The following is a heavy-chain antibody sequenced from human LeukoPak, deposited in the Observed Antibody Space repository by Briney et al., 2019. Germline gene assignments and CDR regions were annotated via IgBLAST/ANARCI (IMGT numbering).Heavy chain of an antibody. Sequence: GGSLRLSCAASGFTFSSYWMSWVRQAPGKGLEWVANIEQDGSEKYYVDSVKGRFTISRDNAKNSLYLQMNSLRAEDTAVYYCARGLSSSWYWGVYFDYWGQGTLVTVSS. CDR2: IEQDGSEK. V-gene: IGHV3-7*05. CDR3: ARGLSSSWYWGVYFDY. J-gene: IGHJ4*02. D-gene: IGHD6-13*01. CDR1: GFTFSSYW.